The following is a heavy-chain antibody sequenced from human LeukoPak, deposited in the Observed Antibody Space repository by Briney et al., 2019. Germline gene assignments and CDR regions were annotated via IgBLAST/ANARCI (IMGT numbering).Heavy chain of an antibody. CDR2: IYHSGST. V-gene: IGHV4-4*02. Sequence: SETLSLTCAVSGGSISSSNWWSWVRQPPGKGLEWIGEIYHSGSTYYNPSLKSRVTISVDTSKNQFSLKLSSVTAADTAVYYCARDRGSYPDYWGQGTLVTVSS. CDR1: GGSISSSNW. D-gene: IGHD1-26*01. CDR3: ARDRGSYPDY. J-gene: IGHJ4*02.